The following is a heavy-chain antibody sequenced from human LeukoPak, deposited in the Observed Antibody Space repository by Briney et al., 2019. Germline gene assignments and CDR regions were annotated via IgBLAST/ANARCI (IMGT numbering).Heavy chain of an antibody. J-gene: IGHJ4*02. CDR1: GGSISSYY. CDR3: AADRNNRSWYYY. V-gene: IGHV4-59*08. D-gene: IGHD2/OR15-2a*01. Sequence: SETLSLTCSVSGGSISSYYWSWIRQPPGKGPEWIGYSDKSGSTNYNPSLKSRVTISVDTSTNQFSLRLSSVTAADTAEYYCAADRNNRSWYYYWGQGILVTVSS. CDR2: SDKSGST.